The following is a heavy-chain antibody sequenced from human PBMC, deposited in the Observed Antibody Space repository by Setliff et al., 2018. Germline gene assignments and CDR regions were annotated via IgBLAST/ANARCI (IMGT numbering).Heavy chain of an antibody. V-gene: IGHV3-11*04. CDR2: ISSFGATK. Sequence: PGGSLRLSCAASGFSFSDFYMTWIRQAPGKGLEWVSYISSFGATKHYADSVKGRFTISRDNTKNSLFLQMDSLRAEDTALYYCAKFVGYTYGYDYWGRGTLVTVSS. CDR3: AKFVGYTYGYDY. D-gene: IGHD5-18*01. J-gene: IGHJ4*02. CDR1: GFSFSDFY.